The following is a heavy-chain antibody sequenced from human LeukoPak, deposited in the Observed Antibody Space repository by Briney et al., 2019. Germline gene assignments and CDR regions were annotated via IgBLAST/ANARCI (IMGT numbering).Heavy chain of an antibody. CDR3: AREGQWLPDWFDP. CDR1: GGSISGYY. Sequence: SPSETLSLTCTVSGGSISGYYWSWIRQPPGQGLEWIGYIHYSGSTNYNPSLKGRVTISLDMSKNRFSLKLNSMTAADTAVYYCAREGQWLPDWFDPWGQGTLVTVSS. CDR2: IHYSGST. D-gene: IGHD6-19*01. J-gene: IGHJ5*02. V-gene: IGHV4-59*01.